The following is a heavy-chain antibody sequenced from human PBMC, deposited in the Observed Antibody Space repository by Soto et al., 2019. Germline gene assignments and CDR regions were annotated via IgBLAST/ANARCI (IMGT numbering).Heavy chain of an antibody. J-gene: IGHJ4*02. V-gene: IGHV1-18*01. CDR1: GYTFTSYG. Sequence: ASVKVSFKASGYTFTSYGISWLRQAPGQGLEWMGWISAYNGNTNYAQKLQGRVTMTTDTSTSTAYMELRSLRSDDAAVYYCARDTSNYFDYWGQGTLVTVSS. CDR3: ARDTSNYFDY. D-gene: IGHD2-2*01. CDR2: ISAYNGNT.